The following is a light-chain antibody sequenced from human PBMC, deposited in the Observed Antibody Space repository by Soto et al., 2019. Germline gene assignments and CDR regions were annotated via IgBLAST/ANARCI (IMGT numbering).Light chain of an antibody. V-gene: IGLV4-69*01. J-gene: IGLJ2*01. Sequence: QSVLTQSPSASASLGASVKLTCTLSSGHSSYAIAWHQQQPEKGPRYLMKLNSDGSHSKGDGIPDRFSGSSSGAERYLSISSLQSEDEADYYCQTWSNGTVIFGGGTKLTVL. CDR1: SGHSSYA. CDR2: LNSDGSH. CDR3: QTWSNGTVI.